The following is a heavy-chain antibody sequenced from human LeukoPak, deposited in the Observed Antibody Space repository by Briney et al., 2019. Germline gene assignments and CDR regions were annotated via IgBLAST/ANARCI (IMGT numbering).Heavy chain of an antibody. D-gene: IGHD3-22*01. V-gene: IGHV3-74*01. J-gene: IGHJ4*02. CDR1: GNYW. CDR2: INSDGSWT. CDR3: VSSYETY. Sequence: TGGSLRLSCAASGNYWMHWVRQAPGKGLVWVSHINSDGSWTSYADSVKGRFTISKDNAKNTVYLQMNSLRAEDTAVYYCVSSYETYWGRGTLVTVSS.